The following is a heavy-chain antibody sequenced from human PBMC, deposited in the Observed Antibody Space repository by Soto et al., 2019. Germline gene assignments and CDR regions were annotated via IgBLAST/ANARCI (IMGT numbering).Heavy chain of an antibody. Sequence: SETLSLTCTVSGGSISSYYWSWIRQPPGKGLEWIGYIYYSGSTNYNPSLKSRVTISVDTSKNQFSLKLSSVTAADTAVYYCARVRRGLLAIWGLGTMVTVSS. CDR3: ARVRRGLLAI. J-gene: IGHJ3*02. V-gene: IGHV4-59*01. CDR2: IYYSGST. CDR1: GGSISSYY.